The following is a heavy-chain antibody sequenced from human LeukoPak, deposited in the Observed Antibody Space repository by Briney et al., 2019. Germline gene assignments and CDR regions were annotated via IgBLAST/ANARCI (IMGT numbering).Heavy chain of an antibody. CDR2: IYYSGST. CDR1: GGSISSYY. J-gene: IGHJ4*02. V-gene: IGHV4-59*08. Sequence: SETLSLTCTDSGGSISSYYWSWIRQPPGKGLEWIGYIYYSGSTNYNPSLKSRVTISVDTSKNQFSLKLSSVTAADTAVYYCARHGVYSYGLFDYWGQGTLVTVSS. D-gene: IGHD5-18*01. CDR3: ARHGVYSYGLFDY.